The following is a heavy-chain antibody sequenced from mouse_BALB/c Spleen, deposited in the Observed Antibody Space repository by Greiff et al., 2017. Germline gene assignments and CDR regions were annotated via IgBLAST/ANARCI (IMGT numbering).Heavy chain of an antibody. V-gene: IGHV2-6-2*01. D-gene: IGHD1-1*01. CDR3: ARHEEDYDGIYYAMDY. CDR1: GFSLTSYG. Sequence: VKLMESGPDLVAPSQSLSITCTVSGFSLTSYGVHWVRQPPGKGLEWLVVIWSDGSTTYNSALKSRLSISKDNSKSQVFLKMNSLQTDDTAMYYCARHEEDYDGIYYAMDYWGQGTSVTVSS. CDR2: IWSDGST. J-gene: IGHJ4*01.